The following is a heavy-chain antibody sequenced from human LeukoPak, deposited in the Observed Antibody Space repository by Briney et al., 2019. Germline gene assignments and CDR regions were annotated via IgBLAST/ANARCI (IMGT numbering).Heavy chain of an antibody. D-gene: IGHD3-10*01. CDR3: AKENRAEIDY. J-gene: IGHJ4*02. CDR1: GFTFDSYS. CDR2: IDSSALYS. Sequence: PGGSLRLSCAASGFTFDSYSLAWVRQAPGKGLEWVASIDSSALYSYYSDSVKGRFTISRDYARNSLYLQMDTPSVEDTAVYYCAKENRAEIDYWGQGALVTVSS. V-gene: IGHV3-21*06.